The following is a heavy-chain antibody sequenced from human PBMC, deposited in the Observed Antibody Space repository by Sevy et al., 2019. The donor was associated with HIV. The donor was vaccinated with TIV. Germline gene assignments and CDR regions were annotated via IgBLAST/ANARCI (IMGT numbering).Heavy chain of an antibody. CDR1: GFTFSGYT. D-gene: IGHD2-2*01. Sequence: GGSLRLSCAASGFTFSGYTLHWVRQAPGKGLEWVAVISFDGSNKYYVDSVKGRFTISRDNSKNMLYLQMNSLRPEDTAVYYCARGGWNIVVVPSAFDIWGQGTMVTVSS. V-gene: IGHV3-30-3*01. J-gene: IGHJ3*02. CDR2: ISFDGSNK. CDR3: ARGGWNIVVVPSAFDI.